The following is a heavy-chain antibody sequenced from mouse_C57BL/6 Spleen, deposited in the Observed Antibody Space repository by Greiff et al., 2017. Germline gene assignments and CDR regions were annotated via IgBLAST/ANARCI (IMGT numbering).Heavy chain of an antibody. CDR1: GFTFSDYG. CDR2: ISSGSSTI. D-gene: IGHD1-1*01. CDR3: ARKGYYGHYYAMDY. J-gene: IGHJ4*01. Sequence: EVQLMESGGGLVKPGGSLKLSCAASGFTFSDYGMHWVRQAPEKGLELVAYISSGSSTIYYADTVKGRFTISRDNAKNTLCLQMTSLRSEDTAMYYCARKGYYGHYYAMDYWGQGTSVTVSS. V-gene: IGHV5-17*01.